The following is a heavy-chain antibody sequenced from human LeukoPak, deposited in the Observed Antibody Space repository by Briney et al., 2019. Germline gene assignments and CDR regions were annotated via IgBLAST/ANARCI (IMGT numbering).Heavy chain of an antibody. CDR2: ISYSGSA. Sequence: SETLSLTCTVSGGSITSYYWSWIRQPPGKGLEWIGYISYSGSASYNPSLKSRVSISVDTSKNQFSLKLTSVTAADTAIYYCARVDVGATGVLPFDYWGQGILVTVSS. V-gene: IGHV4-59*01. CDR3: ARVDVGATGVLPFDY. D-gene: IGHD1-26*01. CDR1: GGSITSYY. J-gene: IGHJ4*02.